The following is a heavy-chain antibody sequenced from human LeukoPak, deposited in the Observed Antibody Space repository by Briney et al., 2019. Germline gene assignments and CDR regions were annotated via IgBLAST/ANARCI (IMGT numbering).Heavy chain of an antibody. CDR2: ISYDGSNK. D-gene: IGHD4/OR15-4a*01. V-gene: IGHV3-30*03. CDR1: GFTFSSYG. CDR3: ARHMVGTTTRLDY. J-gene: IGHJ4*02. Sequence: GRSLRLSCAASGFTFSSYGMHWVRQAPGKGLEWVAVISYDGSNKYYADSVKGRFTISRDNSKNTLYLQMNSLRAEDTAVYYCARHMVGTTTRLDYWGQGTLVTVSS.